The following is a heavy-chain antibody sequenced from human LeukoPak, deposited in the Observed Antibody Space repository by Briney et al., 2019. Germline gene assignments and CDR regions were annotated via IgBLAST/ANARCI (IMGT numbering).Heavy chain of an antibody. CDR1: GYTFTGYY. J-gene: IGHJ4*02. V-gene: IGHV1-2*06. CDR3: ARLPTYYYDSSGIENDY. D-gene: IGHD3-22*01. Sequence: ASVKVSCKTSGYTFTGYYIYWVRQAPGQGLEWMGRINPNSGGTNYAQKFQGRVTMTRDTSISTAYMELSRLRSDDTAVYYCARLPTYYYDSSGIENDYWGQGTLVTVSS. CDR2: INPNSGGT.